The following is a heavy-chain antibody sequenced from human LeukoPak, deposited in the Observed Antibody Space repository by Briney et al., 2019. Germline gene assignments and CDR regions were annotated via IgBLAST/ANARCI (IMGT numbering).Heavy chain of an antibody. CDR2: ISSSSSSYI. J-gene: IGHJ6*03. V-gene: IGHV3-21*01. CDR1: GFTFSSYS. CDR3: ARDGCSSTSCYYYYMDV. D-gene: IGHD2-2*01. Sequence: PGGSLRLSCAASGFTFSSYSMNRVRQAPGKGLEWVSSISSSSSSYIYYADSVKGRFTISRDNAKNSLYLQMNSLRAEDAAVYYCARDGCSSTSCYYYYMDVWGKGTTVTVSS.